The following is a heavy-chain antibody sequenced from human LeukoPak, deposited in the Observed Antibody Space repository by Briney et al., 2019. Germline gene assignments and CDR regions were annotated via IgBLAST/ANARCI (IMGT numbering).Heavy chain of an antibody. J-gene: IGHJ4*02. V-gene: IGHV3-23*01. CDR1: GFTVSSNY. CDR3: AKLNLGEMAYFDS. D-gene: IGHD2-21*01. CDR2: ISVGGGDT. Sequence: GGSLRLSCAASGFTVSSNYMSWVRQAPGKGLEWVSSISVGGGDTFTADSVKGRFTITRGNSKNTLYLQMMGLRVEDMAIYYCAKLNLGEMAYFDSWGQGILVTVSS.